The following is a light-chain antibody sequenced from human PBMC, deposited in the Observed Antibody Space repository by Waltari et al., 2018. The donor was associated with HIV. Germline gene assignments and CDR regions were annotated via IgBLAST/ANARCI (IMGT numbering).Light chain of an antibody. V-gene: IGLV7-43*01. CDR3: LLYYGGAQV. CDR2: STS. J-gene: IGLJ2*01. CDR1: TGAVTSGYY. Sequence: QTVVTQEPSLTVSPGGTVTLTCASSTGAVTSGYYPNWFPQKPGQAPRVLISSTSNKHPWTPARFSGSLLGGKAALTLSGVQPEDEAEYYCLLYYGGAQVFGGGTKLTVL.